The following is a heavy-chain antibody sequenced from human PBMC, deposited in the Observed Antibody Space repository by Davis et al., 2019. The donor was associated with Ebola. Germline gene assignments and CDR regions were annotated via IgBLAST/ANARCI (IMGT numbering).Heavy chain of an antibody. CDR3: ARDLIQVGVVIIPPTLGY. J-gene: IGHJ4*02. Sequence: PGGSLRLSCAASGFTFSSYWMSWVRQAPGKGLEWVANIKQDGSEKYYVDSVKGRFTISRDNAKNSLSLQMNSLRAEDTAVYYCARDLIQVGVVIIPPTLGYWGQGTLVTVSS. D-gene: IGHD3-3*01. CDR2: IKQDGSEK. CDR1: GFTFSSYW. V-gene: IGHV3-7*01.